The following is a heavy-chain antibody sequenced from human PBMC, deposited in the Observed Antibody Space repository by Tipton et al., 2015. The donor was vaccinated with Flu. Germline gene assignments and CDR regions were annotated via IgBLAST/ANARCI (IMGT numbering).Heavy chain of an antibody. CDR1: GDSISSGYY. Sequence: TLSLTCTVSGDSISSGYYWGWNRQPPGKGLEWIGSIYHSGSTYYNPSLKSRVTISVDTFKNQFFLKLSSVTAADTAVYYCARALSGYYFYAFDIWGQGTMVTVSS. V-gene: IGHV4-38-2*02. J-gene: IGHJ3*02. D-gene: IGHD3-22*01. CDR3: ARALSGYYFYAFDI. CDR2: IYHSGST.